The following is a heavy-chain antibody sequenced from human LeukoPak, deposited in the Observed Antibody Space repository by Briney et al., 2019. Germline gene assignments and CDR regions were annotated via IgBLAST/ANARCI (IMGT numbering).Heavy chain of an antibody. CDR1: GGSISSHY. CDR3: ARVLSGSSGRYYYYYMDV. D-gene: IGHD3-10*01. V-gene: IGHV4-59*11. J-gene: IGHJ6*03. Sequence: SETLSLTCTVSGGSISSHYWSWIRQPPGKGLEWIGYISYSGSTNYNTSLRSRVTISVDTSKNQFSLKLSSVTAADTAVYYCARVLSGSSGRYYYYYMDVWGKGTTVTVSS. CDR2: ISYSGST.